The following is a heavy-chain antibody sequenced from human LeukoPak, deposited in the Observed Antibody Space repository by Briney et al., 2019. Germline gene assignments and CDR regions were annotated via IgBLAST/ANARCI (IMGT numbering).Heavy chain of an antibody. CDR1: GDSINSGPYY. J-gene: IGHJ4*02. Sequence: SETLSLNCTVSGDSINSGPYYWSWIRQPPGKGLEWIGEINHSGSTNYNPSLKSRVTISVDTSKNQFSLKLSSVTAADTAVYYCARGHWYYRYWGQGTLVTVSS. V-gene: IGHV4-39*07. D-gene: IGHD3-16*01. CDR3: ARGHWYYRY. CDR2: INHSGST.